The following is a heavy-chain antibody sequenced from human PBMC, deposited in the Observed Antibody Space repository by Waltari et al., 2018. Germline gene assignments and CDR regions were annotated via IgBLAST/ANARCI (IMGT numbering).Heavy chain of an antibody. D-gene: IGHD3-16*01. V-gene: IGHV4-4*07. CDR2: IHSDGNI. J-gene: IGHJ6*02. CDR1: GASITNYF. Sequence: QVQLQESGPGLVKPSEALSLTCTVSGASITNYFWNWIRQPAGKGLEWIGRIHSDGNINYSPSLRSRLTMSLDTSRNQFSLRLSSVTAADTAVYYCARGLRILPDYDFGLDVWGQGTTVSVSS. CDR3: ARGLRILPDYDFGLDV.